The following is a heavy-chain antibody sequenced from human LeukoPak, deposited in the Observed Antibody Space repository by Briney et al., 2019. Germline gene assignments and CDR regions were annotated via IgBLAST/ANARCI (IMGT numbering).Heavy chain of an antibody. J-gene: IGHJ4*02. CDR2: ISYSGST. Sequence: SGTLSLTCTVSGGSISNYYWNWIRRPPGRGLEWIAYISYSGSTNYNPSLKSRVSISVDTSKSQFSLKLTSVTAADTALYYCARAASGDRYSGDARDRDYFDYWGQGTLVTVSS. CDR1: GGSISNYY. D-gene: IGHD5-12*01. CDR3: ARAASGDRYSGDARDRDYFDY. V-gene: IGHV4-59*01.